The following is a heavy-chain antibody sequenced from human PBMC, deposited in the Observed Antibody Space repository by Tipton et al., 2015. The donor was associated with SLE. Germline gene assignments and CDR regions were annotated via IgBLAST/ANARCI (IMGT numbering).Heavy chain of an antibody. J-gene: IGHJ4*02. Sequence: TLSLTCTVSGGSVSSGSYYWSWIRQPPGKGLEWIGYIYYSGSTYYNPSLKSRVTISVDTSKNQFSLKLSSVTAADTAVYYCARGGGELDDFDYWGQGTLVTVSS. CDR2: IYYSGST. D-gene: IGHD1-1*01. V-gene: IGHV4-61*01. CDR1: GGSVSSGSYY. CDR3: ARGGGELDDFDY.